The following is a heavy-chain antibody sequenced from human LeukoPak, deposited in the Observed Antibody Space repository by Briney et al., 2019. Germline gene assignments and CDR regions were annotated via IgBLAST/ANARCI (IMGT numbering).Heavy chain of an antibody. D-gene: IGHD7-27*01. CDR1: GFRFRTYA. J-gene: IGHJ4*02. V-gene: IGHV3-23*01. CDR2: ITDVGDRA. CDR3: TKDQDFRLGSMDF. Sequence: GGSLRLSCGTSGFRFRTYAMTWVRQAPGKGLEWVSTITDVGDRALYIDSVRGRFTIFREDSKNTLYLQMNSLRAEDTAVYYCTKDQDFRLGSMDFWGQGTLVTVSS.